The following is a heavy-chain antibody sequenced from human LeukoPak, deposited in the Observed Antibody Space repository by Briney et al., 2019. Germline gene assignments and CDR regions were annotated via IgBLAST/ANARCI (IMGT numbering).Heavy chain of an antibody. V-gene: IGHV3-33*01. D-gene: IGHD3-10*01. CDR2: IWYDGSNK. CDR1: GFTFSSYG. CDR3: ARRVGLYYGSGTNWFDP. Sequence: GGSLRLSCAASGFTFSSYGMHWVRQAPGKGLEWVAVIWYDGSNKYYADSVKGRFTISRDNSKNTLYLQMNSLRAEDTAVYYCARRVGLYYGSGTNWFDPWGQGTLVTVSS. J-gene: IGHJ5*02.